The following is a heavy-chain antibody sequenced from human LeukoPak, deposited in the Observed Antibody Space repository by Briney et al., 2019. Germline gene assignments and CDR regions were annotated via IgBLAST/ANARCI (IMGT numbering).Heavy chain of an antibody. CDR2: IKQDGSEK. Sequence: GGSLRFSCAASGFTFSSYWMSWVRQAPGKGLEWVANIKQDGSEKYYVDSVKDRFTISRDNAKNSLYLQMNSLRADDTAVYYCARDRTTVTTGGIDYWGQGTLVTVSS. CDR3: ARDRTTVTTGGIDY. J-gene: IGHJ4*02. V-gene: IGHV3-7*01. CDR1: GFTFSSYW. D-gene: IGHD4-11*01.